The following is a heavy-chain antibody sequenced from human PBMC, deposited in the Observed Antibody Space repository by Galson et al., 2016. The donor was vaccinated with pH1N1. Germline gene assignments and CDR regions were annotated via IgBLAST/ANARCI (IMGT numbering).Heavy chain of an antibody. V-gene: IGHV3-23*01. CDR3: AKVDRDDYGDCALYY. CDR2: ISGTGDNT. D-gene: IGHD4-17*01. Sequence: CAASGFTFTNYAMTWVRRAPGKGLEWVSDISGTGDNTRYADSVKGRFTISRDNSRNTLFLQMNSLRPEDTAVYYCAKVDRDDYGDCALYYWGQGTLDTVPS. J-gene: IGHJ4*02. CDR1: GFTFTNYA.